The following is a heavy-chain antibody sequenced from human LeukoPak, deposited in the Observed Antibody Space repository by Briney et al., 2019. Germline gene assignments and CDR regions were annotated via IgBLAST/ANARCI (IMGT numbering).Heavy chain of an antibody. CDR2: ISWNSGSI. CDR3: AKDIGGGYCSSTSCYGLDY. CDR1: GFTFDDYA. Sequence: GRSLRLSCAASGFTFDDYAMHWVRQAPGKGLEWASGISWNSGSIGYADSVKGRFTISRDNAKNSLYLQMNSLRAEDTALYYCAKDIGGGYCSSTSCYGLDYWGQGTLVTVSS. V-gene: IGHV3-9*01. J-gene: IGHJ4*02. D-gene: IGHD2-2*01.